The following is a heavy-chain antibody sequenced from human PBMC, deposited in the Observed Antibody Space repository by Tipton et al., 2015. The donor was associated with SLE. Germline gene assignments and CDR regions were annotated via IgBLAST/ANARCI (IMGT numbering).Heavy chain of an antibody. CDR1: GGYISSYY. V-gene: IGHV4-59*01. J-gene: IGHJ6*03. CDR2: VFYNGGT. CDR3: ARAPGLERSYYYHYYMDV. Sequence: TLSLTCTVSGGYISSYYWSWIRQSPGKGLECIGFVFYNGGTSYNPSLKRRVTMSVDTSKNQFSLKLSSVTAADTAVYYCARAPGLERSYYYHYYMDVWDKGTKVTVSS. D-gene: IGHD1-1*01.